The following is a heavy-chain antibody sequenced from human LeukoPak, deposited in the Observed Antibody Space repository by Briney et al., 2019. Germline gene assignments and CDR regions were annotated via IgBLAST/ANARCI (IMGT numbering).Heavy chain of an antibody. V-gene: IGHV3-48*01. D-gene: IGHD5-24*01. CDR2: ISSSTI. CDR1: GFTFSTYS. Sequence: PGGSLRLSCTASGFTFSTYSMNWVRQAPGKGLEWVSYISSSTIYYADSVKGRFTISRDNAKNSLYLQMNSLRGEDTAVYYCARASFQRWLQLGGDWGQGALVTVSS. CDR3: ARASFQRWLQLGGD. J-gene: IGHJ4*02.